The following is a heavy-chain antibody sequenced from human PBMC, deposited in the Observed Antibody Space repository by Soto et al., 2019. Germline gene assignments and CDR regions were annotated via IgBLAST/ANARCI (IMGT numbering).Heavy chain of an antibody. CDR2: IIPIFGTA. J-gene: IGHJ3*02. V-gene: IGHV1-69*13. CDR3: AGPRTVGATRAFDT. D-gene: IGHD1-26*01. CDR1: GGTFSSYA. Sequence: SVKVSCKASGGTFSSYAISWVRQAPGQGLEWMGGIIPIFGTANYAQKFQGRVTITADESTSTAYMELSSLRSEDTAVYYCAGPRTVGATRAFDTRRQGTMVKVS.